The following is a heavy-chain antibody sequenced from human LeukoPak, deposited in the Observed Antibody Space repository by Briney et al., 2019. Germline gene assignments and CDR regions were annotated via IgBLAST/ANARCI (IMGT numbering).Heavy chain of an antibody. Sequence: PGGSLRLSCAASGFTVSSNYMTWVRQAPGKGLEWVSVIYSGGTTYYADSVKGRFTISRDNSKNTLYLQTNSLRAEDTAVYYCARAGPSSSWHQFDYWGQGTLVTVSS. CDR3: ARAGPSSSWHQFDY. CDR2: IYSGGTT. CDR1: GFTVSSNY. D-gene: IGHD6-13*01. J-gene: IGHJ4*02. V-gene: IGHV3-66*01.